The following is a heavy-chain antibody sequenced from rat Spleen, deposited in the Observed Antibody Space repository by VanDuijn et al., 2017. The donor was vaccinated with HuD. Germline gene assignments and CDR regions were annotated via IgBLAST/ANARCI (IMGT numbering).Heavy chain of an antibody. J-gene: IGHJ2*01. CDR1: GFSLTSYN. V-gene: IGHV2-1*01. CDR2: IWSGGST. Sequence: QVQLKASGPGLVQPSQTLSLTCTVSGFSLTSYNVHWVRQPPGKGLEWMGAIWSGGSTNYNSDFKSRLSISRDTSKSQVFLKMDNLQTEDTAIYYCTRDGSYWGQGVMVTVSS. CDR3: TRDGSY. D-gene: IGHD1-11*01.